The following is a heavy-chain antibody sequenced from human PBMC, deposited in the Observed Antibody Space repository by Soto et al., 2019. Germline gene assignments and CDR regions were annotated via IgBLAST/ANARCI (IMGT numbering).Heavy chain of an antibody. CDR2: IIPIFGTA. Sequence: QVQLVQSGAEVKKPGSSVKVSCKASGGTFSSYAISWVRQAPGKGLEWMGGIIPIFGTANYAQKFQGRVTITADESTSTDYRELSSLRSEDTAVYYCARVRGYSGYDWGDYYYGTDVLGQGTTVTVSS. CDR3: ARVRGYSGYDWGDYYYGTDV. J-gene: IGHJ6*02. D-gene: IGHD5-12*01. CDR1: GGTFSSYA. V-gene: IGHV1-69*12.